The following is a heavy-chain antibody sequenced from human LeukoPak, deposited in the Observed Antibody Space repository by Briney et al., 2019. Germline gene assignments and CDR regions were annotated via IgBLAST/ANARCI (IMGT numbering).Heavy chain of an antibody. CDR2: IWYDGSNK. J-gene: IGHJ4*02. CDR3: ARGSTYGDYDLDFDY. Sequence: PGGSLRLSCAASGFTFSSYGMHWVRQAPGKGLEWVAVIWYDGSNKYYADSVKGRFTISRDNSKNTLYLQMNSLRAEDTAVYYCARGSTYGDYDLDFDYWGQGTLDTVSS. V-gene: IGHV3-33*01. CDR1: GFTFSSYG. D-gene: IGHD4-17*01.